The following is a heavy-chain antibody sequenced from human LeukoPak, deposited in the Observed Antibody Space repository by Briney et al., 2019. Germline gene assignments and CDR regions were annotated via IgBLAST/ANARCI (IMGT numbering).Heavy chain of an antibody. D-gene: IGHD3-3*01. V-gene: IGHV1-69*13. CDR2: IIPIFGTA. CDR3: ARAILEWLPSPQTDAFDI. Sequence: GASVKVSCKASVGSFSSYATSWVRQAPGQGLEGLGGIIPIFGTANYEQNLQGRVTITADESKSPAYMELSSLRSEDTAVYYCARAILEWLPSPQTDAFDIWGQGTMVTVSS. CDR1: VGSFSSYA. J-gene: IGHJ3*02.